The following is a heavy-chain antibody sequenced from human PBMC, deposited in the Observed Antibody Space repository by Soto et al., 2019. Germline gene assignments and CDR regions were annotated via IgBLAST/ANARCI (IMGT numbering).Heavy chain of an antibody. V-gene: IGHV1-2*02. J-gene: IGHJ5*02. CDR1: GYTFSEFH. CDR3: ARDGNYYTSHNGHWFDP. CDR2: INPNSGDT. Sequence: LMQSGAEVKKPGASVKVSCKTSGYTFSEFHLHWVRQTAGQGLEWMGWINPNSGDTQSAAKFQGRVTMTSDTSTRVAYMELTSLRYDDTAVYYCARDGNYYTSHNGHWFDPWGQGTLITVSS. D-gene: IGHD1-26*01.